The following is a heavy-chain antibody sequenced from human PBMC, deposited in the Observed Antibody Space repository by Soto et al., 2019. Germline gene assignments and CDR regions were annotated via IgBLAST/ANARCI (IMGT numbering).Heavy chain of an antibody. CDR2: IYYSGST. CDR1: GGSISSYY. Sequence: SETLFLTCTVSGGSISSYYWSWIRQPPGRGLEWIGYIYYSGSTTYNPSLKSRFTISVDTSKNQFSLKLSSVTAADPAVYYCARGTIAAADWFDPWGQGTLVTVS. V-gene: IGHV4-59*01. CDR3: ARGTIAAADWFDP. D-gene: IGHD6-13*01. J-gene: IGHJ5*02.